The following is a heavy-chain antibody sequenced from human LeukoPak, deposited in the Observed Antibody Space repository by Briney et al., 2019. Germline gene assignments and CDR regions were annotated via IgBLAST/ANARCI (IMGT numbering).Heavy chain of an antibody. Sequence: GGSLRLSCAASGFTFDDYAMHWVRQAPGKGLEWVSGISWNSGSIGYADSVKGRFTISRDNAKNSLYLQMNSLRAEDTALYYCAKGGITMVRGRSPNWFDPWGQGTLVTVSS. CDR2: ISWNSGSI. D-gene: IGHD3-10*01. CDR1: GFTFDDYA. J-gene: IGHJ5*02. V-gene: IGHV3-9*01. CDR3: AKGGITMVRGRSPNWFDP.